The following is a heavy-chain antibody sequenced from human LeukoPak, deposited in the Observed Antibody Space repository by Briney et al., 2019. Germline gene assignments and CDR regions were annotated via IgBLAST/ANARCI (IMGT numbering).Heavy chain of an antibody. Sequence: SETLSLTCTVSGYSISSGYYWGWIRQPPGKGLEWIGSFYHSGSTSYNPSLKSRVTISVDTSKNQFSLKLSSVTAADTAVYYCASSHDSSGYWYPWFDPWGQGTLVTVSS. J-gene: IGHJ5*02. CDR2: FYHSGST. CDR3: ASSHDSSGYWYPWFDP. D-gene: IGHD3-22*01. V-gene: IGHV4-38-2*02. CDR1: GYSISSGYY.